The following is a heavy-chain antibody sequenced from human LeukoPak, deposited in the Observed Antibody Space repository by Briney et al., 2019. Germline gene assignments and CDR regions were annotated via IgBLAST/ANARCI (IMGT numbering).Heavy chain of an antibody. J-gene: IGHJ4*02. Sequence: PSETLSLTCAVSGYSISSTNWWGWIRPPPGKGLEWIGYIYYSGSTYYNPSLKGRVTMSVDTSKNQFSLKLSSVTAVDTAVYYCAKYSGSYYVDYWGQGTLVTVSS. CDR1: GYSISSTNW. CDR2: IYYSGST. CDR3: AKYSGSYYVDY. V-gene: IGHV4-28*01. D-gene: IGHD1-26*01.